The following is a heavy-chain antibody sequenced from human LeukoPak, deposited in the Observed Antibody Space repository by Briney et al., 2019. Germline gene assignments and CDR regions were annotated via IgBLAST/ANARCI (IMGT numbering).Heavy chain of an antibody. J-gene: IGHJ4*02. CDR3: ARDIAADGTGVFDY. CDR2: ISPDGNDK. V-gene: IGHV3-30*03. Sequence: GGSLRLSCAASGFTFSSYGMHWVRQAPGKGLEWVAIISPDGNDKYYADSVKGRFTISRDNAKNSLYLQMNSLRAEDTAVYYCARDIAADGTGVFDYWGQGTLVTVSS. CDR1: GFTFSSYG. D-gene: IGHD6-13*01.